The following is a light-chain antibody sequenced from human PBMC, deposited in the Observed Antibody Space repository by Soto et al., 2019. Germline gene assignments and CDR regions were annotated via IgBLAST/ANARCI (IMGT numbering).Light chain of an antibody. J-gene: IGKJ4*01. CDR1: QSVSDC. CDR2: GAS. CDR3: QQYNNWPLT. V-gene: IGKV3-15*01. Sequence: EIVMTQSPATLSVSPGERATLSCRASQSVSDCLAWYQQKPGQAPRLLIYGASTRATGIPARFSGSGSGTEFTLTISSLQSEDFAVYYCQQYNNWPLTFGGGTKVDI.